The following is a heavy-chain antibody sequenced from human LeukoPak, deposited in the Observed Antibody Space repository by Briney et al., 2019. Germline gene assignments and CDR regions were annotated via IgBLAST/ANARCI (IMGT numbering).Heavy chain of an antibody. V-gene: IGHV3-23*01. D-gene: IGHD6-13*01. CDR3: AISSSWSNFDY. Sequence: PGGTLRLSCAASGFTFNSYGMSWVRQAPGKGLEWVSGINWSGDSTYYADSVKGRFTISRDNSKNTLYLQMNSLRAEDTAVYYCAISSSWSNFDYWGQGTLVTVSS. CDR2: INWSGDST. J-gene: IGHJ4*02. CDR1: GFTFNSYG.